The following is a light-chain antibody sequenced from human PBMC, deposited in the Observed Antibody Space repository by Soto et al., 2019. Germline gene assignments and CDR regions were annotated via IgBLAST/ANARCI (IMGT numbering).Light chain of an antibody. CDR2: TAS. V-gene: IGKV1-27*01. J-gene: IGKJ2*01. Sequence: DIQMTQSPSSLSASVGDRITITCRASQGIRIYLAWYQQKPGKVPKLLIYTASTRQSGVPSRFSGSGSGTEFTLIISNLQPEDVGTYYCQKYSSPPYTFGQGTKVEIK. CDR3: QKYSSPPYT. CDR1: QGIRIY.